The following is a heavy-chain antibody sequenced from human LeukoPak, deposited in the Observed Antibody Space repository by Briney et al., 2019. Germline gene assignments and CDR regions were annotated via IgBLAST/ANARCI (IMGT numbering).Heavy chain of an antibody. D-gene: IGHD6-19*01. J-gene: IGHJ4*02. CDR2: INPSGGST. Sequence: ASVKVSCKASGYTFTSYYMHWVRQAPGQGLEWMGIINPSGGSTSYAQKFQGRVTMTRDTSTSTVYKELSSLRSEDTAVYYRATASGIAVAGTGPIFDYWGQGTLVTVSS. CDR1: GYTFTSYY. V-gene: IGHV1-46*01. CDR3: ATASGIAVAGTGPIFDY.